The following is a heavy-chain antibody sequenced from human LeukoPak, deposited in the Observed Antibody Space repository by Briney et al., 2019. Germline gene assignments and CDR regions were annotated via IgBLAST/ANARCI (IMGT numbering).Heavy chain of an antibody. D-gene: IGHD1-26*01. Sequence: SSETLSLTCTVSRGSLSIYYWSWIRHPPGGGLEWIGYIYYSGSTIYNPSLKSRVTISVATPKNHFSLKLRSVSAADTGVYYCESFEVGATLADAFDIWGQGTMVTVSS. CDR1: RGSLSIYY. V-gene: IGHV4-59*01. CDR2: IYYSGST. J-gene: IGHJ3*02. CDR3: ESFEVGATLADAFDI.